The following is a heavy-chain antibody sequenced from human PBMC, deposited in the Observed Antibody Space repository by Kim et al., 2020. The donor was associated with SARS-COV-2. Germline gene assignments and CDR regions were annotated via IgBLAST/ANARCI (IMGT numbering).Heavy chain of an antibody. J-gene: IGHJ6*02. V-gene: IGHV3-53*01. Sequence: GGSLRLSCAASGFTVSSNYMSWVRQAPGKGLEWVSVIYSGGSTYYADSVKGRFTISRDNSKNTLYLQMNSLRAEDTAVYYCARGPRVGYYYYGMDVWGQGTTVTVSS. CDR2: IYSGGST. CDR3: ARGPRVGYYYYGMDV. CDR1: GFTVSSNY. D-gene: IGHD1-26*01.